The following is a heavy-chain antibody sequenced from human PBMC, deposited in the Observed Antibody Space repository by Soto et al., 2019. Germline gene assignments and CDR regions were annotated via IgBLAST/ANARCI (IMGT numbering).Heavy chain of an antibody. Sequence: QVQLRESGPGLLKASETLSLTCSVSGDSVSSDRYFWTWIRQPPGKGLEWIAYISYTGDTNYNPSLKSRVTISVDTSTSTVYMELSSLRSEDTAVYYCARDGRSSYSSGWYYFDYWGQGTLVTVSS. CDR2: ISYTGDT. D-gene: IGHD6-19*01. J-gene: IGHJ4*02. CDR1: GDSVSSDRYF. CDR3: ARDGRSSYSSGWYYFDY. V-gene: IGHV4-61*01.